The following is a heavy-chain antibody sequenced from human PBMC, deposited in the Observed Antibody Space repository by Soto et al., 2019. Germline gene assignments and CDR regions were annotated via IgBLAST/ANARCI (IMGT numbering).Heavy chain of an antibody. J-gene: IGHJ4*02. CDR1: GGTFSSYA. CDR3: ARTRNSKKYNSNYHGQWDFDY. CDR2: IIPIFGTA. Sequence: ASVKVSCKASGGTFSSYAISWVRQAPGQGLEWMGGIIPIFGTANYAQKFQGRVTITADESTSTAYMELSSLRSEDTAVYYCARTRNSKKYNSNYHGQWDFDYWGQGTLVTVYS. D-gene: IGHD1-7*01. V-gene: IGHV1-69*13.